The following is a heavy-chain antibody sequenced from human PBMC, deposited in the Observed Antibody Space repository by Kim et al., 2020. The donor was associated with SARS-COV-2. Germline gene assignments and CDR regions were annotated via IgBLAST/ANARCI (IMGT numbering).Heavy chain of an antibody. Sequence: ASVKVSCKASGYTFTGYYMHWVRQAPGQGLEWMGWINPNSGGTNYAQKFQGRVTMTRDTSISTAYMELSRLRSDDTAVYYCARDRGGLFMIVVVTPDYWGQGTLVTVSS. D-gene: IGHD3-22*01. CDR3: ARDRGGLFMIVVVTPDY. CDR1: GYTFTGYY. V-gene: IGHV1-2*02. J-gene: IGHJ4*02. CDR2: INPNSGGT.